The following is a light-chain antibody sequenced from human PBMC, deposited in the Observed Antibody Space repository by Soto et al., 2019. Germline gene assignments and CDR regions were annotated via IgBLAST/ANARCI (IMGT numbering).Light chain of an antibody. CDR2: DVT. CDR1: SSDVGSYNY. V-gene: IGLV2-14*01. CDR3: SPYTSSSTYV. Sequence: QSALTQPASVSGSPEQSITISCTGTSSDVGSYNYVSWYQQHPGKAPKLMIYDVTNRPSGVSNRFSGSKSGNTASLTISGLQAEDEADYYXSPYTSSSTYVFGTGTKVTVL. J-gene: IGLJ1*01.